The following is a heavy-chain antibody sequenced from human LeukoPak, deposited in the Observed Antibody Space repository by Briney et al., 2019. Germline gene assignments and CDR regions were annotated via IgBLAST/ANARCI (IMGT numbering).Heavy chain of an antibody. J-gene: IGHJ4*02. CDR2: INPGGTTI. CDR1: GFTFSSYA. Sequence: PGGSLRLSCAASGFTFSSYAMSWVRQAPGKGLEWVSRINPGGTTINYADSVKDRFTISRDNGKNTVYLQMKSLSAEDTGVYYCAGGTGGYGDWNYWGQGTLVNVFS. V-gene: IGHV3-23*01. D-gene: IGHD5-12*01. CDR3: AGGTGGYGDWNY.